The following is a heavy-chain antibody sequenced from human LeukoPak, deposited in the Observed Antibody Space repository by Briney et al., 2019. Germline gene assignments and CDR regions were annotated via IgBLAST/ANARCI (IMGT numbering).Heavy chain of an antibody. CDR1: GFSFSSYW. CDR2: IKQNGTEK. CDR3: AREDHSTYAY. V-gene: IGHV3-7*01. Sequence: GGSLRLSCTASGFSFSSYWMSWVRQTPGKGLEWVASIKQNGTEKYYVDSVKGRFTISKDNSKNSLYLQMNTLRAEDTAVYYCAREDHSTYAYWGQGTLVTVSS. J-gene: IGHJ4*02. D-gene: IGHD2/OR15-2a*01.